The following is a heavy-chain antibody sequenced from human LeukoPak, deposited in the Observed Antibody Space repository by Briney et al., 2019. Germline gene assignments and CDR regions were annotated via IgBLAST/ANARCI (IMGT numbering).Heavy chain of an antibody. J-gene: IGHJ6*02. Sequence: GESLKISCKGSGYSFTSYWIGWVCQMPGKGLEWMGIIYPGDSDTRYSPSFQGQVTISADKSISTAYLQWSSLKASDTAMYYCARRKEVAGNYFGMDVWGPGTTVTVSS. CDR2: IYPGDSDT. V-gene: IGHV5-51*01. CDR1: GYSFTSYW. CDR3: ARRKEVAGNYFGMDV. D-gene: IGHD6-19*01.